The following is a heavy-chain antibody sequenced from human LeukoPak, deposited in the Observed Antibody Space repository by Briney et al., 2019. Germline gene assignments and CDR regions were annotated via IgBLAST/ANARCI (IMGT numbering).Heavy chain of an antibody. CDR2: ISTYNGNT. CDR3: ARDEDYGISVNVDY. Sequence: GASVKVSCKASGYSFVLYGISWVRQAPGQGPEWMGWISTYNGNTKYAQKFQGRVTMTTDTSTSTAYMELRSRRSDDTAMYYCARDEDYGISVNVDYWGQGTLVTVSS. V-gene: IGHV1-18*01. D-gene: IGHD4-17*01. CDR1: GYSFVLYG. J-gene: IGHJ4*02.